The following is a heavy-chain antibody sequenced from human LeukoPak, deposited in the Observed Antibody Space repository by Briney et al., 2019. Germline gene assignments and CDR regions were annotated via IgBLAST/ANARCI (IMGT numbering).Heavy chain of an antibody. CDR2: IYYSGST. Sequence: PSETLSLTCTVSGGSISSYYWSWIRQPPGKGLEWIGYIYYSGSTNYNPPLKSRVTISVDTSKNQFSLKLSSVTAADTAVYYCARDGGQMRYGMDVWGQGTTVTVSS. D-gene: IGHD4-23*01. V-gene: IGHV4-59*01. CDR3: ARDGGQMRYGMDV. J-gene: IGHJ6*02. CDR1: GGSISSYY.